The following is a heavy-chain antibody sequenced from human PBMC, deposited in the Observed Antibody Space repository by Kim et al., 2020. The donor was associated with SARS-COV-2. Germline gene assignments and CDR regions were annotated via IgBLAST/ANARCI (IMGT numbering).Heavy chain of an antibody. CDR2: IGSGGATT. CDR3: AKMGTGGTYSPFDY. J-gene: IGHJ4*02. CDR1: GYTFTTYA. V-gene: IGHV3-23*01. D-gene: IGHD1-26*01. Sequence: GGSLILSCAVSGYTFTTYAMSWVRQAPGKGLEWVSAIGSGGATTYYADSVKGRFTISRDNSKNTLYLQMNSLRAEDTAVYYCAKMGTGGTYSPFDYWGQGTLVTVSS.